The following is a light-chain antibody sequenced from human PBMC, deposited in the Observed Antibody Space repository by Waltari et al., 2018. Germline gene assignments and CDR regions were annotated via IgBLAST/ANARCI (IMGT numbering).Light chain of an antibody. CDR2: DTN. CDR3: QSYDKSLSGWV. V-gene: IGLV1-40*01. J-gene: IGLJ3*02. Sequence: YQFLPEPAPILLIYDTNKRPSGVPDRFSGSKSATSASLAITWLQPEDEAHYYCQSYDKSLSGWVFGGGTKLTVL.